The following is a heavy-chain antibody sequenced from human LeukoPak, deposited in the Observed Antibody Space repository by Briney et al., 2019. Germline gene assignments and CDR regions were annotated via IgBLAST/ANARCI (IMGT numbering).Heavy chain of an antibody. CDR2: IWYDGSNK. J-gene: IGHJ4*02. V-gene: IGHV3-33*01. Sequence: GRSMRLSCAASGFTFSSYGMHWVRQAPGKGLEWVAVIWYDGSNKYYAGSVKGRFPMSRDNSKNQLYLQMNSLRAEDTAVYFCARDSPPYGYNYWGQGTLVSVSS. D-gene: IGHD5-18*01. CDR1: GFTFSSYG. CDR3: ARDSPPYGYNY.